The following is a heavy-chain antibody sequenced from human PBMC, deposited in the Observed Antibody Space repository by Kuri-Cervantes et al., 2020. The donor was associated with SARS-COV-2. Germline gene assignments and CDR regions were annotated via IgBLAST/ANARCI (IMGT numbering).Heavy chain of an antibody. J-gene: IGHJ3*01. CDR1: GDTFSGYA. Sequence: SVKVSCKASGDTFSGYAISWVRQAPGQGLEWMGRIIPILGTANYAQKFQGRVTITADKSTSTAYMELSSLRSEDTAVYYCASRRGYSYGIAVGDAFDFWDQGTMVTVSS. V-gene: IGHV1-69*04. CDR3: ASRRGYSYGIAVGDAFDF. D-gene: IGHD5-18*01. CDR2: IIPILGTA.